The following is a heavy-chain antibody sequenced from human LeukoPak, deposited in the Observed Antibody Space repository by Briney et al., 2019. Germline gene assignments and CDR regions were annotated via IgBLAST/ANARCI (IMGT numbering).Heavy chain of an antibody. V-gene: IGHV4-59*01. CDR1: GGSISRYY. CDR2: IYYSGST. D-gene: IGHD3-10*01. Sequence: PSETLSLTCTVSGGSISRYYWSWIRQPPGKGLEWIAYIYYSGSTNYNPSLKSRVTISVDTSKNQFSLKLNSVTAADTAVYYCARDKHGSGSAHTFDPWGQGTLVTVSS. CDR3: ARDKHGSGSAHTFDP. J-gene: IGHJ5*02.